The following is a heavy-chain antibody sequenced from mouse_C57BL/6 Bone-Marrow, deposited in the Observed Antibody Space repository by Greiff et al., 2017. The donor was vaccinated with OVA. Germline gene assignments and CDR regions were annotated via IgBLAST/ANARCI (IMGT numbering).Heavy chain of an antibody. D-gene: IGHD4-1*01. Sequence: EVKVVESEGGLVQPGSSMKLSCTASGFTFSDYYMAWVRQVPEKGLEWVANINYDGSSTYYLDSLKSRFIISRDTAKNILYLQMSSLKSEDTATYYCARNWDGYYFDYWGQGTTLTVSS. J-gene: IGHJ2*01. CDR3: ARNWDGYYFDY. V-gene: IGHV5-16*01. CDR1: GFTFSDYY. CDR2: INYDGSST.